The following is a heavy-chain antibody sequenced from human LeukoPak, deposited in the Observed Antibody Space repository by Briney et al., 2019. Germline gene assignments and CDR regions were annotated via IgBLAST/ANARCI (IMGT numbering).Heavy chain of an antibody. CDR1: GGSISAYY. D-gene: IGHD3-10*01. CDR3: ARGGYYGSGNDFRFDP. CDR2: IYYSGST. Sequence: PSETLSLTCTVSGGSISAYYWSWIRQPPGKGLEWIGYIYYSGSTNYNPSLKSRVTISVDTSKNQFSLKLSSVTAADTAVYYCARGGYYGSGNDFRFDPWGQGTLVTVSS. V-gene: IGHV4-59*01. J-gene: IGHJ5*02.